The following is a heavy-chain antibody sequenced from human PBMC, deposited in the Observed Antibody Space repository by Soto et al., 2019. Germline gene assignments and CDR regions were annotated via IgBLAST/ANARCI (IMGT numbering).Heavy chain of an antibody. CDR1: GGTFSSYA. Sequence: ASVKVSCKASGGTFSSYAIGWVRQAPGQGLEWMGGIIPIFGTANYAQKFQGRVTITADESTSTAYMELSSLRSEDTAVYYCAREGVISDDAFDIWGQGTMVTVSS. V-gene: IGHV1-69*13. CDR3: AREGVISDDAFDI. CDR2: IIPIFGTA. D-gene: IGHD6-13*01. J-gene: IGHJ3*02.